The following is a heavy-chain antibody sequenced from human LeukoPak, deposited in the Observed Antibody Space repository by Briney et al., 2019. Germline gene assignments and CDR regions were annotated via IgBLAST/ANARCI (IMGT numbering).Heavy chain of an antibody. D-gene: IGHD5-12*01. CDR3: AKGAYDYIEMGYFDY. V-gene: IGHV3-23*01. J-gene: IGHJ4*02. CDR2: IVASSGST. Sequence: GGSLRPSCAASGFSISNSAMSWVRQAPGKGLEWVSLIVASSGSTFYADSVKGRFTISRDSSKNTLYLQMNSLRAEDMAAYYCAKGAYDYIEMGYFDYWGQGTLVTVSS. CDR1: GFSISNSA.